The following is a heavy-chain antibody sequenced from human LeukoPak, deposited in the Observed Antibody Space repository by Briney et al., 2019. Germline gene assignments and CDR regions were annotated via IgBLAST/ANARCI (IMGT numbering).Heavy chain of an antibody. CDR2: IYYSGST. V-gene: IGHV4-59*01. CDR1: GGSISSYY. Sequence: PSETLSLTCTVSGGSISSYYWSWIRQPPGKGLEWIGYIYYSGSTNYNPSLKSRVTISVDTSKNQFSLKLSSVTAADTAVYYCAGRKSGGGAFGIWGQGTMVTVSS. CDR3: AGRKSGGGAFGI. D-gene: IGHD1-14*01. J-gene: IGHJ3*02.